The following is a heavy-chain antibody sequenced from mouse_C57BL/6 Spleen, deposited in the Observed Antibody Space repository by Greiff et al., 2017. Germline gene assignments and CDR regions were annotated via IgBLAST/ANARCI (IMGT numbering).Heavy chain of an antibody. D-gene: IGHD3-1*01. J-gene: IGHJ1*03. Sequence: DVQLQESGPGLVKPSQSLSLTCSVTGYSITSGYYWNWIRQFPGNKLEWMGYISYDGSNNYNPSLKNRISITRDTSKNQFFLKLNSVTTEDTATYYCARGYSRGYWYFDVWGTGTTVTVSS. CDR3: ARGYSRGYWYFDV. CDR2: ISYDGSN. V-gene: IGHV3-6*01. CDR1: GYSITSGYY.